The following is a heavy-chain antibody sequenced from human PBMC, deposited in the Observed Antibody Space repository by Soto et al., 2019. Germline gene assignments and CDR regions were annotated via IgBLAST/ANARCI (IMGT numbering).Heavy chain of an antibody. Sequence: QVQLQESGPGLVKPSQTLSLTCTVSGGSISSGGYYWSWIRQHPGKGLEWIGYIYYSGSTYYNPSLKSRVTISVDTSKNQFSLELSSVTAADTAVYYCARRYCSGGSCPLGGFDPWGQGTLVTVSS. V-gene: IGHV4-31*03. CDR3: ARRYCSGGSCPLGGFDP. CDR1: GGSISSGGYY. J-gene: IGHJ5*02. CDR2: IYYSGST. D-gene: IGHD2-15*01.